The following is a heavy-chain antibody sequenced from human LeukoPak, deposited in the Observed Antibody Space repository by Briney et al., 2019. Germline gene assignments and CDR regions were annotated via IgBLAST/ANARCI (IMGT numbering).Heavy chain of an antibody. J-gene: IGHJ5*02. CDR3: AKESGGWPVS. Sequence: SETLSLSCDVSGIPIDVGYWSWFRQPPGKGLQWIGQIYYTGTTNYNPSLTGRVTISIQVIKHTLSLTMTSVTAADTAVYSCAKESGGWPVSWGQGTLVTVSS. V-gene: IGHV4-59*08. D-gene: IGHD6-19*01. CDR2: IYYTGTT. CDR1: GIPIDVGY.